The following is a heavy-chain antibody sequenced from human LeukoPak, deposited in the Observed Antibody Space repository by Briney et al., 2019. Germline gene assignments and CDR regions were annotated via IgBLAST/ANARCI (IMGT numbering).Heavy chain of an antibody. CDR1: GFTFRNHA. CDR3: AKGLAFCGDDCYSGHTPFDQ. J-gene: IGHJ4*02. Sequence: GGSLRLSCAASGFTFRNHAMSWVRQAPGKGLEWVSAISGRGPSTFNADSVKGRCTISRDNSKNTLYLQMNSLRVEDTAVYYCAKGLAFCGDDCYSGHTPFDQWGQGPLVTVSS. D-gene: IGHD2-21*02. CDR2: ISGRGPST. V-gene: IGHV3-23*01.